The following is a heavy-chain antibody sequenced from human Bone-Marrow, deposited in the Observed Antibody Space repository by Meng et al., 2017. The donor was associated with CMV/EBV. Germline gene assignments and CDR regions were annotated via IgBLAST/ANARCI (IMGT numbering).Heavy chain of an antibody. CDR2: INQDGGDK. CDR3: ARDRGLHGWFDP. D-gene: IGHD3-10*01. CDR1: GFTFTNYW. V-gene: IGHV3-7*01. Sequence: GESLKISCAASGFTFTNYWMSWIRQAPGKGPEWVANINQDGGDKYFVDSVKGRFSISRDNSKNSLYLQMSSLTAEDTAVYYCARDRGLHGWFDPWGQGNLVNVDS. J-gene: IGHJ5*02.